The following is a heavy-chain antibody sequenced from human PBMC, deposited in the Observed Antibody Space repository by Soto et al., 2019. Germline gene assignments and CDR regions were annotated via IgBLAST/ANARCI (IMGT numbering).Heavy chain of an antibody. J-gene: IGHJ5*02. CDR3: VKHGLWLVRLP. CDR2: VHYTGST. V-gene: IGHV4-39*01. Sequence: QLQLQESGPRLVRPSETLSLTCTVSGASVNTDNYWGWVRQTPGKGLEWIGGVHYTGSTYYSSTLQSRVTIAMDTSKNQLSLNLRSVTAADTAMYYCVKHGLWLVRLPWGQGTLVTVSS. D-gene: IGHD6-19*01. CDR1: GASVNTDNY.